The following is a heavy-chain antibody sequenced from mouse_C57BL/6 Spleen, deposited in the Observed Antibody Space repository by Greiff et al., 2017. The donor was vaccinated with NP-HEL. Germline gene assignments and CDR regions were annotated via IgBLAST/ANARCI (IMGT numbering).Heavy chain of an antibody. Sequence: QVQLQQSGAELVKPGASVKISCKASGYAFSSYWMNWVKQRPGKGLEWIGQIYPGDGDTNYNGKFKGKATLTADKSSSTAYMQLSSLTSEDSAVYFCARSGLLRSYWYFDVWGTGTTVTVSS. CDR2: IYPGDGDT. V-gene: IGHV1-80*01. CDR1: GYAFSSYW. J-gene: IGHJ1*03. D-gene: IGHD1-1*01. CDR3: ARSGLLRSYWYFDV.